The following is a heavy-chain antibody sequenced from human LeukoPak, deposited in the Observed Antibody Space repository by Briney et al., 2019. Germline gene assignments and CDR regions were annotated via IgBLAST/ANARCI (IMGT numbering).Heavy chain of an antibody. CDR1: GGSISSYY. V-gene: IGHV4-59*01. D-gene: IGHD2-15*01. CDR2: IYYSGST. Sequence: SETLSLTCTVSGGSISSYYWSWIRQPPGKGLEWMGYIYYSGSTNYNPSLKSRVTISVDTSKNQFSLKLSSVTAADTAVYYCARAGGYCSGGSCPIPYGMDVWGQGTTVTVSS. J-gene: IGHJ6*02. CDR3: ARAGGYCSGGSCPIPYGMDV.